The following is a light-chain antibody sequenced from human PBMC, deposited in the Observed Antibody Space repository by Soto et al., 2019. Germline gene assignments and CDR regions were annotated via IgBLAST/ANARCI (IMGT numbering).Light chain of an antibody. J-gene: IGKJ1*01. Sequence: DLRLSHYPSTLSVSVGDRGSLXSRASQTISSWLAWYQQKPGKAPKLLIYKASTLKSGVPSRFSGSGSGTEFTLTIISLQPDDFATYYCQHYNSYSETFGQGTKVDIK. CDR1: QTISSW. CDR2: KAS. CDR3: QHYNSYSET. V-gene: IGKV1-5*03.